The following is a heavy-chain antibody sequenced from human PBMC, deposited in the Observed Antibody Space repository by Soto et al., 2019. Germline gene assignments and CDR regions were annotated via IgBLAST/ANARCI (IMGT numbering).Heavy chain of an antibody. D-gene: IGHD2-8*01. CDR3: ARAYEGDYFDY. V-gene: IGHV3-30-3*01. J-gene: IGHJ4*02. CDR2: ISYDGSNK. Sequence: QVQLVESGGGVVQPGRSLRLSCAASGFTFSSYAMHWVRQAPGKGLEWVAVISYDGSNKYYVDSVKGRFTISRDNSKNSLYLPMDSLRAEETVLYYCARAYEGDYFDYWGQGTLVTVSS. CDR1: GFTFSSYA.